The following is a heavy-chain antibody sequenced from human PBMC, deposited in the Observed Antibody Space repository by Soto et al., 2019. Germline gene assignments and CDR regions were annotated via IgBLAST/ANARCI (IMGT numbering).Heavy chain of an antibody. CDR2: IYYSGST. Sequence: SETLSLTCTVSGGSISSSSYYWGWIRQPPGKGLEWIGSIYYSGSTYYNPSLKSRVTISVDTSKNQFSLKLSSVTAADTAVYYCARLTPGYSSGWFIDYWGQGTLVTVSS. CDR1: GGSISSSSYY. CDR3: ARLTPGYSSGWFIDY. V-gene: IGHV4-39*07. J-gene: IGHJ4*02. D-gene: IGHD6-19*01.